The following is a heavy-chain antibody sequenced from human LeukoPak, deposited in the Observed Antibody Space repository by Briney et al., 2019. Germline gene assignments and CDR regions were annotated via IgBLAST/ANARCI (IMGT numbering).Heavy chain of an antibody. CDR3: ARRSSSGWYAPPAFDI. CDR2: INHSGST. Sequence: PSETLSLTCAVYGGSFSGYYWSWIRQPPVKGLEWIGEINHSGSTNYNPSLKSRVTISVDTSKNQFSLKLSSVTAADTAVYYCARRSSSGWYAPPAFDIWGQGTMVTVSS. CDR1: GGSFSGYY. V-gene: IGHV4-34*01. D-gene: IGHD6-19*01. J-gene: IGHJ3*02.